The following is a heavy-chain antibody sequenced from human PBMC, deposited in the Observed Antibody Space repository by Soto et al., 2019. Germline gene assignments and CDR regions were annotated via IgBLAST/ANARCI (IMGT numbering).Heavy chain of an antibody. V-gene: IGHV1-69*13. Sequence: SVKGSWNAFGGTFSSYAISWVRQAPGQGLELMGGFIPIFGTANYAQKFQGRVTITADEATSTDYIELSRWRTEGTAVYFCARVRTWEILSDYDKDVWGQGTTVTVYS. D-gene: IGHD1-26*01. CDR3: ARVRTWEILSDYDKDV. J-gene: IGHJ6*02. CDR1: GGTFSSYA. CDR2: FIPIFGTA.